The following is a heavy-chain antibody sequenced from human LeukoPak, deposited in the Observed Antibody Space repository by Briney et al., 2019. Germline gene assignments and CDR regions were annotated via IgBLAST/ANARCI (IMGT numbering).Heavy chain of an antibody. J-gene: IGHJ4*02. CDR1: GFTFSSYE. V-gene: IGHV3-48*03. CDR2: ISSSGSTI. D-gene: IGHD3-10*01. Sequence: PGGSLRLSCAASGFTFSSYEMNWVRQAPGKGLEWVSYISSSGSTIYYADSVKGRFTISRDNAKNSLYLQMNSLRAEDTAVYYCASLPIWFGEYYWGQGTLVTVSS. CDR3: ASLPIWFGEYY.